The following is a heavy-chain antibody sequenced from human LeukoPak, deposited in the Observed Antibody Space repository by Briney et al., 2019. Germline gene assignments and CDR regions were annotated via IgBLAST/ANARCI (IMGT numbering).Heavy chain of an antibody. V-gene: IGHV4-39*01. CDR2: IYYSGST. CDR1: GDSVSRSDSY. Sequence: SETLSLTCSVSGDSVSRSDSYWDWIRQPPGKGLEWIGTIYYSGSTYYSPSLKSRVTMSVDPSTTQFSLNLRSVTAADTALYYCSRRRYYDGSGYLEWGQGTLLSVSS. J-gene: IGHJ1*01. CDR3: SRRRYYDGSGYLE. D-gene: IGHD3-22*01.